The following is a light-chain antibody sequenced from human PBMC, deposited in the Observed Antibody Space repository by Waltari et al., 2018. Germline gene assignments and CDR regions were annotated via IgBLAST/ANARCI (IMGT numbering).Light chain of an antibody. J-gene: IGKJ1*01. CDR2: GAS. CDR3: QQYGNSPET. Sequence: EGVLTQSPGTLSLSPGERATLSCMASQSVSSSYLAWYQQKPGQAPRLLIYGASSRATGIPDRFSGSGSGTDFTLTISRLEPEDFAVYYCQQYGNSPETFGQGTKVEIK. CDR1: QSVSSSY. V-gene: IGKV3-20*01.